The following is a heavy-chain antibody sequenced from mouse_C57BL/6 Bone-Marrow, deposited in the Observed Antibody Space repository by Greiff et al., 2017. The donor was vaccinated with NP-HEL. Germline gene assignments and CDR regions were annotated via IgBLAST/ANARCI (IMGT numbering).Heavy chain of an antibody. D-gene: IGHD3-3*01. Sequence: QVQLQQPGAELVMPGASVKLSCKASGYTFTSYWMHWVKQRPGQGLEWIGEIDPSDSYTNYNQKFKGKSTLTVDKSSSTAYMQLSSLTAEDSAVYDCAGDELGYFDVWGTGTTVTVSS. CDR3: AGDELGYFDV. V-gene: IGHV1-69*01. CDR2: IDPSDSYT. CDR1: GYTFTSYW. J-gene: IGHJ1*03.